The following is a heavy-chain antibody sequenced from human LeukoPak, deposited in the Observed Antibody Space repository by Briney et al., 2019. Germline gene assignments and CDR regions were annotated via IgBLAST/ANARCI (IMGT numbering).Heavy chain of an antibody. V-gene: IGHV1-18*01. CDR3: ASYEYSSSWVNYFDY. D-gene: IGHD6-6*01. CDR1: GYTFTSYG. CDR2: ISAYNGNT. J-gene: IGHJ4*02. Sequence: ASVKVSCKXSGYTFTSYGISWVRQAPGRGLEWMGWISAYNGNTNYAQKLQGRVTMTTDTSTSTAYMELRSLRSDDTAVYYCASYEYSSSWVNYFDYWGQGTLVTVSS.